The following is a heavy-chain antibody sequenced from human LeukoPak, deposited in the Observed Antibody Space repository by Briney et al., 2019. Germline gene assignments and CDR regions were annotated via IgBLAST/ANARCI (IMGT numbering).Heavy chain of an antibody. CDR1: GYSFTTYW. D-gene: IGHD1-26*01. CDR2: IYPGDSDT. CDR3: ARALVGAATLSY. V-gene: IGHV5-51*01. Sequence: GESLQISCKGSGYSFTTYWIAWVRQMPGKGLEWMGVIYPGDSDTRYSPSFQGQVTLSADKSISTAYLQWSSLKASDTAIYYCARALVGAATLSYWGQGTLVTVSS. J-gene: IGHJ4*02.